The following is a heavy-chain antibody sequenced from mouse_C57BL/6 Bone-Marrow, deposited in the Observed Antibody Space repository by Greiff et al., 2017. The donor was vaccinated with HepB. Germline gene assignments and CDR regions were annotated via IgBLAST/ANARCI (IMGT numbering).Heavy chain of an antibody. V-gene: IGHV1-81*01. CDR3: ARSEDYYGSSFAY. CDR1: GYTFTSYG. CDR2: IYPRSGNT. Sequence: QVQLQQSGAELARPGASVKLSCKASGYTFTSYGISWVKQRTGQGLEWIGEIYPRSGNTYYNEKFKGKATLTADKSSSTAYMELRSLKSEDSAVYFCARSEDYYGSSFAYWGQGTLVTVSA. J-gene: IGHJ3*01. D-gene: IGHD1-1*01.